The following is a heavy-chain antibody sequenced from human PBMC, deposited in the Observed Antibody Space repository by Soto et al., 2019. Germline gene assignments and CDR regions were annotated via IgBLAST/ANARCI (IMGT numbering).Heavy chain of an antibody. CDR1: GGSISSSSYF. CDR2: VYYSGST. CDR3: VRHGRPTISPSHF. Sequence: PSETLSLTCTVSGGSISSSSYFWGWIRQPPGKGLEWIGSVYYSGSTYYSPSLMTRITVSVDAPKNEFSLNLRSVTAADTAIYSCVRHGRPTISPSHFWGQGTLVTVSS. J-gene: IGHJ4*02. D-gene: IGHD6-6*01. V-gene: IGHV4-39*01.